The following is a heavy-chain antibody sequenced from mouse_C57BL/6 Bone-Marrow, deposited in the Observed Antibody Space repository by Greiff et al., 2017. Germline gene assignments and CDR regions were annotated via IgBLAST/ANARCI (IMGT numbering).Heavy chain of an antibody. V-gene: IGHV1-58*01. CDR1: GSTFTSYG. Sequence: VHVKQSGAELVRPGSSVKMSCKTSGSTFTSYGIHWVKQRPGQGLEWIGYIYIGNGYTEYNEKFKGKATLTSDTSSSTAYRQLSSLTSEDSAIYCCARDNYAMDYWGQGTSVTVSS. J-gene: IGHJ4*01. CDR3: ARDNYAMDY. CDR2: IYIGNGYT.